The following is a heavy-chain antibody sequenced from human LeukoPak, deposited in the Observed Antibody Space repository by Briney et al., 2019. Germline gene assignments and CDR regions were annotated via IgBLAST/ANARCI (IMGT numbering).Heavy chain of an antibody. J-gene: IGHJ4*02. V-gene: IGHV4-34*01. CDR3: ARECSSTSCYSY. CDR1: GGSFSGYY. Sequence: SETLSLTCAVYGGSFSGYYWSWLRQPPGKGLEWIGEINHSGSTNYNPSPKSRVTISVDTSKNQFSLKPSSVTAADTAVYYCARECSSTSCYSYWGQGTLVTVSS. D-gene: IGHD2-2*02. CDR2: INHSGST.